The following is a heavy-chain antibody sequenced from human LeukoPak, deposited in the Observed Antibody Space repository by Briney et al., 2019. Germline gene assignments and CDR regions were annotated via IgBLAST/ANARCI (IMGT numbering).Heavy chain of an antibody. CDR1: GGSFSGYY. Sequence: PSETLSLTCAVYGGSFSGYYWSWIRQPPGKGLEWIGEINHSGSTNYNPSLKSRVTISVDTSKNQFSLKLSSVTAADTAVYYCARSPRWLQFYYFDYWGQGTLVTVSS. V-gene: IGHV4-34*01. D-gene: IGHD5-24*01. CDR3: ARSPRWLQFYYFDY. CDR2: INHSGST. J-gene: IGHJ4*02.